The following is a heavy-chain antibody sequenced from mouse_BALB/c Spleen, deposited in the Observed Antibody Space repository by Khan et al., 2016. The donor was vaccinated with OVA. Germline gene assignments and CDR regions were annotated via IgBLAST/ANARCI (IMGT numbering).Heavy chain of an antibody. J-gene: IGHJ4*01. D-gene: IGHD2-4*01. V-gene: IGHV2-6-7*01. CDR1: GFSLTGYG. Sequence: VQLKESGPGLVAPSQSLSITCTVSGFSLTGYGVNWVRQPPGKGLEWLGMIWGDGSTDYNSALKSRLSISKDNSKSQVFLKMNSLHTDDTARYYCAREIYYDYADYYAREYGGQGTSVTVPS. CDR3: AREIYYDYADYYAREY. CDR2: IWGDGST.